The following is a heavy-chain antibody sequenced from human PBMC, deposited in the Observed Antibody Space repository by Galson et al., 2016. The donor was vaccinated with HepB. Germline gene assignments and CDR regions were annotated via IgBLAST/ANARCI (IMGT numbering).Heavy chain of an antibody. J-gene: IGHJ5*02. CDR3: ARQPTPSMIRGIISNWFDP. Sequence: QSGAEVKKPGESLRISCKGSGYKFTSYWISWVRQMPGKGLEWMGRIDPSDSYTKYSRSFEGHLTISADKSISTAYLEWSSLKASDTAMYYCARQPTPSMIRGIISNWFDPWGQGTLVTVSS. CDR1: GYKFTSYW. D-gene: IGHD3-10*01. V-gene: IGHV5-10-1*01. CDR2: IDPSDSYT.